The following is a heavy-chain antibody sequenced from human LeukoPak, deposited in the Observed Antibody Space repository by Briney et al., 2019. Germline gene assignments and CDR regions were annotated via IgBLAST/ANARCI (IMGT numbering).Heavy chain of an antibody. Sequence: ASVKVSCKASGYTFTRYYMHWVRQAPGQGHEGRGRINPNSGGTNYAQKFQGRVTMTRDTSISTAYMELSRLRSHDTAVYYCASDPVYCSGGSCYFFGAFDIWGQGTMVTVSS. CDR2: INPNSGGT. D-gene: IGHD2-15*01. CDR1: GYTFTRYY. CDR3: ASDPVYCSGGSCYFFGAFDI. J-gene: IGHJ3*02. V-gene: IGHV1-2*06.